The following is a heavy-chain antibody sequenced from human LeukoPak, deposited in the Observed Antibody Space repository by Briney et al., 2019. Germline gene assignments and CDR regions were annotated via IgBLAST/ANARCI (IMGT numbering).Heavy chain of an antibody. V-gene: IGHV3-74*01. J-gene: IGHJ4*02. D-gene: IGHD4-23*01. CDR1: GFTFSTSW. Sequence: PGGSLRLSCAASGFTFSTSWMHWVRQAPGKGLVCVSRINPDGSSTDYADSVKGRFTISRDNAKNTLYLQMNSLRAEDTAVYYCARDLRTPSDTNIAIDYWGQGTLVTVSS. CDR3: ARDLRTPSDTNIAIDY. CDR2: INPDGSST.